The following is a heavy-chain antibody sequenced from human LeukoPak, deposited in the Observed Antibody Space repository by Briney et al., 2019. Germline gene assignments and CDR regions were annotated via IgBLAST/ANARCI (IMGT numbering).Heavy chain of an antibody. CDR3: ARVVSGVTGGDY. CDR2: ITPTSTTI. Sequence: GGSLRLSCAASGFSFSTYNMIWVRQAPGKGLECISYITPTSTTIHYADSVKGRFAVSRDNANSLLYPQMNSLRVEDTAVYYCARVVSGVTGGDYWGQGTLVSVSS. D-gene: IGHD3-3*01. V-gene: IGHV3-48*04. J-gene: IGHJ4*02. CDR1: GFSFSTYN.